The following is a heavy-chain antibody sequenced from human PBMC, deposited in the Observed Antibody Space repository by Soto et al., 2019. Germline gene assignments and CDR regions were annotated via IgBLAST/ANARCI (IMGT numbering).Heavy chain of an antibody. V-gene: IGHV5-51*01. D-gene: IGHD6-19*01. CDR1: GYMFTNYW. CDR2: IHGGDSNT. J-gene: IGHJ4*02. Sequence: GESLKISCKGSGYMFTNYWIGWVRQMPGKGLEWTGIIHGGDSNTRYSPSFDGQVTISTDKSINTAYLQWSSLKASDTAMYYCARRVTSSTGWDYWGQGTLVTVSS. CDR3: ARRVTSSTGWDY.